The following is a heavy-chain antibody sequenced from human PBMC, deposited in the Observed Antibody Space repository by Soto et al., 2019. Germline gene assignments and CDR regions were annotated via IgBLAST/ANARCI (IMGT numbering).Heavy chain of an antibody. Sequence: EVQLVESGGGLVQPGGSLRLSCAASGFTVSSYWMHWVRQVPGKGLVWVSRINSDGSSTNYADSVKGRFTISRDNAKNTLYLQMNSLTVDDTAVYYCASPLRLGRGSLMDVWGKGTTVTVSS. D-gene: IGHD3-16*01. CDR1: GFTVSSYW. CDR3: ASPLRLGRGSLMDV. J-gene: IGHJ6*04. CDR2: INSDGSST. V-gene: IGHV3-74*01.